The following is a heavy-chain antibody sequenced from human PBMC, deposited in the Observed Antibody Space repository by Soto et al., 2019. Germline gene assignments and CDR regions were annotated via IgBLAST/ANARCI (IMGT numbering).Heavy chain of an antibody. D-gene: IGHD5-12*01. J-gene: IGHJ4*02. V-gene: IGHV3-23*01. Sequence: PGGSLRLSCAASGFTFSSYAMSWVRQAPGKGLEWVSAISGSGGGTYYADSVKGRFTISRDNSKNTLYLQMNSLGVEDTAVYSCAKAWMDNARQRYFDHWGQGTLVTVSS. CDR2: ISGSGGGT. CDR3: AKAWMDNARQRYFDH. CDR1: GFTFSSYA.